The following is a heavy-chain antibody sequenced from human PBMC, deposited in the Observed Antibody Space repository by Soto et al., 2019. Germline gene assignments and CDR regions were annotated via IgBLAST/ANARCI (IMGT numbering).Heavy chain of an antibody. CDR2: IYYSGST. CDR3: ARQSIAARSWFDP. J-gene: IGHJ5*02. V-gene: IGHV4-59*01. Sequence: PSETLSFTCTVSGGSISSYYWSWIRQPPGKGLEWIGYIYYSGSTNYNPSLKSRVTISVDTSKNQFSLKLSSVTAADTAVYYCARQSIAARSWFDPWGQGTLVTVSS. D-gene: IGHD6-6*01. CDR1: GGSISSYY.